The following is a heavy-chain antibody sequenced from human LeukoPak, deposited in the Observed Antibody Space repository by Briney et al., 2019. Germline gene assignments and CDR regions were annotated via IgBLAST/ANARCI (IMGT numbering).Heavy chain of an antibody. CDR1: RGSISSSSYN. CDR2: IYYSGST. CDR3: ARHRIWFGELYYFDY. Sequence: PSETLSLTCTVSRGSISSSSYNWGWIRQPPGKGLEWIGSIYYSGSTYYNPSLKSRVTISVDTSKNQFSLKLSSVTAADTAVYYCARHRIWFGELYYFDYWGQGTLVTVSS. J-gene: IGHJ4*02. D-gene: IGHD3-10*01. V-gene: IGHV4-39*01.